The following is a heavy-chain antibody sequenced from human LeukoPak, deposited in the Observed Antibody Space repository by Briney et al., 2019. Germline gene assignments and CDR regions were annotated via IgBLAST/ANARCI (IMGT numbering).Heavy chain of an antibody. D-gene: IGHD3-22*01. CDR1: RGSPCSYN. CDR2: IYTSGST. V-gene: IGHV4-4*07. CDR3: ARGGDYYDSSGYCNY. Sequence: GTLSLTRTLSRGSPCSYNSSASSHPPRGGRGCGSRIYTSGSTNYNPSLKSRVTMSVDTSKNQFSLKLSSVTAADTAVYYCARGGDYYDSSGYCNYWGQGTLVTASS. J-gene: IGHJ4*02.